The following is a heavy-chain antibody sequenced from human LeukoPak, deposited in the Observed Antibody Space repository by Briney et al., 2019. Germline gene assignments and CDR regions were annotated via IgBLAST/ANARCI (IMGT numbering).Heavy chain of an antibody. Sequence: PGGPLRLSCSPSGFPFSIYEMKWAPQPPGRGVEWVSYIIWCGSTIYYADSVKGRFTITRDNAKNSLYLQMNSLRAEDTAVYYCAELGITMVGGVWGKGATVTISS. D-gene: IGHD3-10*02. V-gene: IGHV3-48*03. CDR1: GFPFSIYE. J-gene: IGHJ6*04. CDR3: AELGITMVGGV. CDR2: IIWCGSTI.